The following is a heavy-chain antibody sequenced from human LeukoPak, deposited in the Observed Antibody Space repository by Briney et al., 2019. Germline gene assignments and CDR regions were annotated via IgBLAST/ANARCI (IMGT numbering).Heavy chain of an antibody. CDR3: ARDYCGGDCYLDNWFDP. CDR1: GGSISSGSYY. CDR2: IYTSGST. J-gene: IGHJ5*02. V-gene: IGHV4-61*02. Sequence: SETLSLTCTVSGGSISSGSYYWRWLRQPAGKGLEWIGRIYTSGSTNYNPSLKSRVTISVDTSKNQFSLKLSSVTAADTAVYYCARDYCGGDCYLDNWFDPWGQGTLVTVSS. D-gene: IGHD2-21*01.